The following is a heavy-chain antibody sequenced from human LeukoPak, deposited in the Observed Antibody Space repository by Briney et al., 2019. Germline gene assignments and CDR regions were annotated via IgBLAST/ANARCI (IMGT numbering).Heavy chain of an antibody. CDR2: ISGDGTAR. Sequence: PGGSLRLSCAASGFTFSSHWMHWVRQVPGKGLVWVSRISGDGTARDYADSVKGRFTISRDDAKNTVDLQMNSLRGEDTAVYYCVRGRGSYGWFDPWGQGTLVAVSS. J-gene: IGHJ5*02. CDR1: GFTFSSHW. CDR3: VRGRGSYGWFDP. V-gene: IGHV3-74*01. D-gene: IGHD3-10*01.